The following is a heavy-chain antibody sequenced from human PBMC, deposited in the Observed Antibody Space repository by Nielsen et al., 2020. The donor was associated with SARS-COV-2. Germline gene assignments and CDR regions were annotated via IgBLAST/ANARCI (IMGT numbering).Heavy chain of an antibody. D-gene: IGHD3-16*02. V-gene: IGHV3-23*01. CDR1: GFTFSTYA. CDR3: TTDRYYDYVWGSYRFPDY. CDR2: ISVSGSTT. J-gene: IGHJ4*02. Sequence: GGSLRLSCAASGFTFSTYAMSWVRQAPGKGLEWVSAISVSGSTTYYTDSVEGRFTISRDNSKNTLYLQMNSLKTEDTAVYYCTTDRYYDYVWGSYRFPDYWGQGTLVTVSS.